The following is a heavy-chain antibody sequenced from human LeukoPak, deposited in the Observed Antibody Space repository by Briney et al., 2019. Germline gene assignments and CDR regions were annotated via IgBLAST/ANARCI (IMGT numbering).Heavy chain of an antibody. D-gene: IGHD3-22*01. CDR2: INPNSGGT. J-gene: IGHJ3*02. CDR1: GYTFTGYY. Sequence: GASVKVSCKASGYTFTGYYIHWVRQAPGQGLEWMGWINPNSGGTNYAQKFQGRVTMTRDTSISTAYMELSRLRSDDTAVYYCAASSAQTRDAFDIWGQGTMVTVSS. CDR3: AASSAQTRDAFDI. V-gene: IGHV1-2*02.